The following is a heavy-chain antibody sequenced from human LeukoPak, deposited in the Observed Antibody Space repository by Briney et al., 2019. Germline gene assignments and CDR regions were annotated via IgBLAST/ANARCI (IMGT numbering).Heavy chain of an antibody. CDR3: ARVWRPAYCGGDCYSRAIGALDY. V-gene: IGHV1-18*01. CDR2: ISAYNGNT. J-gene: IGHJ4*02. CDR1: GYTFTSYG. Sequence: ASVKVSCKASGYTFTSYGISWVRQAPGQGLEWMGWISAYNGNTNYAQKLQGRVTMTTDTSTSTAYMELSSLRSEDTAVYYCARVWRPAYCGGDCYSRAIGALDYWGQGTLVTVSS. D-gene: IGHD2-21*02.